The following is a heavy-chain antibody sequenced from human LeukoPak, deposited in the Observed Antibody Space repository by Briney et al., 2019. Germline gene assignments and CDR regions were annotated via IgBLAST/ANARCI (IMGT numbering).Heavy chain of an antibody. CDR1: GYTFTSYG. V-gene: IGHV1-18*04. D-gene: IGHD3-10*01. Sequence: ASVTVSCTASGYTFTSYGISWVRQAPGQGLEWMGWISAYDGNTNYAQKLQGRVTMTTDTSTSTAYMELRSLTSDDTAVYYCARVPVLLWFGEPHSYFDYWGQGTLVTVSS. J-gene: IGHJ4*02. CDR2: ISAYDGNT. CDR3: ARVPVLLWFGEPHSYFDY.